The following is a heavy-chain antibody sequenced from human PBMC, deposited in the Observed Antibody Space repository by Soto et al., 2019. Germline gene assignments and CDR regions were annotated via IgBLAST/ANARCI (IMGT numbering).Heavy chain of an antibody. CDR3: ARSRITMIVVVDAFDI. Sequence: SETLSLTCTVSGGSISSSSYYWGWIRQPPGKGLEWIGSIYYSGSTYYNPSLKSRVTISVDTSKNQFSLKRSSVTAADTAVYYCARSRITMIVVVDAFDIWGQGTMVTVSS. J-gene: IGHJ3*02. CDR1: GGSISSSSYY. CDR2: IYYSGST. V-gene: IGHV4-39*01. D-gene: IGHD3-22*01.